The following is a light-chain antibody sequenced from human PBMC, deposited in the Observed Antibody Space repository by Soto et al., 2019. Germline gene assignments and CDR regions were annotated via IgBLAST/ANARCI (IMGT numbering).Light chain of an antibody. J-gene: IGKJ1*01. CDR1: QGISTY. V-gene: IGKV1-27*01. Sequence: DIQMTQSPSSLSASIGDRVTITCRASQGISTYLAWYQQKPGKVPYLLIYGASSLQSGVPSRFSGRGSGTDFSPTISSLHPEDVATYYCQKYNSAPSTFGQGTKVEIK. CDR3: QKYNSAPST. CDR2: GAS.